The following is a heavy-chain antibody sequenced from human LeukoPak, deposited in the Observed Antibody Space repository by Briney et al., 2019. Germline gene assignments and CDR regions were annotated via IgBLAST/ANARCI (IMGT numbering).Heavy chain of an antibody. V-gene: IGHV1-8*01. J-gene: IGHJ5*02. CDR2: MNPNSGNT. Sequence: ASVKVSCKASGYTFTSYDINWVRQDTGQGLEWMGWMNPNSGNTGYAQKFQGRVTMTRNTSISTAYMELSSLRSEDTAVYYCAKGRCIWGYCSSTNWFDPWGQGTLVTVSS. CDR1: GYTFTSYD. D-gene: IGHD2-2*01. CDR3: AKGRCIWGYCSSTNWFDP.